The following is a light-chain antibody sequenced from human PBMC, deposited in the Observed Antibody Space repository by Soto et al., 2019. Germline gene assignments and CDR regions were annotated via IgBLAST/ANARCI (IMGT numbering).Light chain of an antibody. CDR1: QSVSSSY. J-gene: IGKJ1*01. CDR2: GAS. V-gene: IGKV3-20*01. Sequence: EIVLTQSPGTLSLSPGERATLSCRASQSVSSSYLAWYQQKPGQAPRLLIYGASSRATGIPDRFSGSGSGTDFTLTISRLEPEDFAVYYCQQYANSPPTFGQGTKV. CDR3: QQYANSPPT.